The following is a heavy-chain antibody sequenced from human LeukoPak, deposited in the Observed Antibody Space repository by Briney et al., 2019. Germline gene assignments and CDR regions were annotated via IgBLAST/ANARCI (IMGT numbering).Heavy chain of an antibody. CDR1: GGSISSGDYY. CDR2: IYHSGST. Sequence: SETLSLTCTVSGGSISSGDYYWSWIRQPPGKGLEWIGYIYHSGSTYYNPSLKSRVTISVDTSKNQFSLKLSSVTAADTAVYYCARVTTVMLFDYWGQGTLVTVSS. CDR3: ARVTTVMLFDY. V-gene: IGHV4-30-4*01. J-gene: IGHJ4*02. D-gene: IGHD4-17*01.